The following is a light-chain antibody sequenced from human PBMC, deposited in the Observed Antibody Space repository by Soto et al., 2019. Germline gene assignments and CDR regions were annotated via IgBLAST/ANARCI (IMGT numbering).Light chain of an antibody. Sequence: QSVLTQPPSVSAAPRQRVTISCSGSSSNIGNNAVNWYQQLPGKAPKLLIYYDDLLPSGVSDRFSGSKSGTSASLAISGLQSEDEADYYCAAWDDSLNGPVFGGRTKLTVL. V-gene: IGLV1-36*01. CDR2: YDD. J-gene: IGLJ3*02. CDR1: SSNIGNNA. CDR3: AAWDDSLNGPV.